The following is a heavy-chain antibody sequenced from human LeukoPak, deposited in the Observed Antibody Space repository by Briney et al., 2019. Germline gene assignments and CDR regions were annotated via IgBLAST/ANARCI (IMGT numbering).Heavy chain of an antibody. CDR2: IIPIFGIA. D-gene: IGHD5-18*01. Sequence: ASVKVSCKASGGTFSSYAINWVRQAPGQGLEWMGRIIPIFGIANYAQKFQGRVTITADKSTSTAYMELSSLRSEDTAVYYCARGLRGYSYGYLDYWGQGTLVTVSS. CDR1: GGTFSSYA. V-gene: IGHV1-69*04. J-gene: IGHJ4*02. CDR3: ARGLRGYSYGYLDY.